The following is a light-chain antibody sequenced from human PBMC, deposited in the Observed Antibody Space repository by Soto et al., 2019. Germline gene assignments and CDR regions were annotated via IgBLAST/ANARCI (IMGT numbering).Light chain of an antibody. J-gene: IGKJ4*01. Sequence: EIVLTQSPGTLYLSPGERATLSCRASQSVSSSYLAWYQQKPGQAPRLLIYGASTRATGIPDRFSGSGSGTDFTLTISRLEPEDFAVYYCQQYGSSPTTFGGGTKVDIK. CDR3: QQYGSSPTT. CDR2: GAS. V-gene: IGKV3-20*01. CDR1: QSVSSSY.